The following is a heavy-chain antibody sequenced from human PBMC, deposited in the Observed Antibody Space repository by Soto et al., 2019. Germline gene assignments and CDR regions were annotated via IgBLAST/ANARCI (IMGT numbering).Heavy chain of an antibody. J-gene: IGHJ4*02. D-gene: IGHD3-10*01. CDR1: GFSFASYA. CDR2: IRGSGGST. Sequence: EVQLLESGGGLVQPGGSLRLSCAASGFSFASYAMNWVRQAPGKGLEWVSGIRGSGGSTYYADSVKGRFTISRDNSKNTLYLQLSCLRVEDTAVYYCAKGFGISWQYYLDYWGQGTLVTVSS. V-gene: IGHV3-23*01. CDR3: AKGFGISWQYYLDY.